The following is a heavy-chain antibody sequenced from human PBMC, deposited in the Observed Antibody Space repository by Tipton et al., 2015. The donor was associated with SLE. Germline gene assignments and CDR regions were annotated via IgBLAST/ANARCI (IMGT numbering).Heavy chain of an antibody. J-gene: IGHJ6*03. CDR1: GGSISSYY. V-gene: IGHV4-59*01. CDR2: LYYSGST. CDR3: ARAQTPTLYYMDV. Sequence: TLSLTCTVSGGSISSYYWSWIRQPPGKGLEWIGYLYYSGSTNYNPSLKSRVTISVDTSKNQFSLKLSSVTAADTAVYYCARAQTPTLYYMDVWGKGTTVTVSS.